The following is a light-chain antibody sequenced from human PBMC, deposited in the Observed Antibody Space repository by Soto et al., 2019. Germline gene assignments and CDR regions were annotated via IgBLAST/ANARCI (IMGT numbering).Light chain of an antibody. CDR1: SSDVGGYNY. CDR2: DVS. J-gene: IGLJ1*01. Sequence: LTQPASVSGSPGQSITISCTGTSSDVGGYNYVSWYQQHPGKAPKLMIYDVSNRPSGVSNRFSGSKSGNTASLTISGLQAEDEADYYCSSYTSSSTDYVFGTGTKVTVL. V-gene: IGLV2-14*01. CDR3: SSYTSSSTDYV.